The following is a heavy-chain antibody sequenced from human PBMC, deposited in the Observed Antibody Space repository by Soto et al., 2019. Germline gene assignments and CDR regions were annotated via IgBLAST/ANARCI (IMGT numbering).Heavy chain of an antibody. CDR1: GFTFSSYW. J-gene: IGHJ4*02. CDR3: ARAPIVVVPAAIHYYFDY. D-gene: IGHD2-2*02. V-gene: IGHV3-7*03. CDR2: IKQDGSEK. Sequence: GGSLRLSCAASGFTFSSYWMSWVRQAPGKGLEWVANIKQDGSEKYYVDSVKGRFTISRDNAKNSLYLQMNSLRAEDTAVYYCARAPIVVVPAAIHYYFDYWGQGTLVTVSS.